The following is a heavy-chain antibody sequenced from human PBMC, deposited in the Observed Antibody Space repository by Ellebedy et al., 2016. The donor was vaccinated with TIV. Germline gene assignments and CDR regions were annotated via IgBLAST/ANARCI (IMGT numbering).Heavy chain of an antibody. V-gene: IGHV6-1*01. Sequence: SQTLSLTCVIFGDSVSSNSAAWNWLRQSPSRGLECLGRTYYRSRWSNADAVSVKGRITVNPDTSKNQFSLQLNSMTPEDTAVYYCARNGPSYYFDSWGQGILVTVSS. CDR2: TYYRSRWSN. D-gene: IGHD2-8*01. J-gene: IGHJ4*02. CDR1: GDSVSSNSAA. CDR3: ARNGPSYYFDS.